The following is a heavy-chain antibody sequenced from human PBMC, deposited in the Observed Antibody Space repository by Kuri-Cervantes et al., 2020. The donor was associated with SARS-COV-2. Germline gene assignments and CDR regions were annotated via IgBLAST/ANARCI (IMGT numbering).Heavy chain of an antibody. J-gene: IGHJ4*02. D-gene: IGHD3-22*01. CDR3: ARQKFHYYDSSGYQGATDY. V-gene: IGHV5-51*01. CDR1: GYSFTSYW. Sequence: GESLKISCKGSGYSFTSYWIGWVRQMPGKGLEWMGIIYPGDSDTRYSPSFQGQVTISADKSISTAYLQWSSLKASDTAMYYCARQKFHYYDSSGYQGATDYWDQGTLVTVSS. CDR2: IYPGDSDT.